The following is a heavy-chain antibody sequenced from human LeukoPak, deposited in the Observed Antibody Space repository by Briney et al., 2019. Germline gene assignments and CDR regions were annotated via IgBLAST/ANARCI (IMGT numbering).Heavy chain of an antibody. V-gene: IGHV3-15*01. CDR2: IKSKTGGGTT. CDR1: GFTFSNAW. Sequence: PGGSLRLSCAASGFTFSNAWMSWVRQAPGKGLEWVGRIKSKTGGGTTDYAAPVKGRFTISRDDSKNTLYLQMNSMKTEDTAVYYCTTDIVVVPPCSGVSWGQGTLVTVSS. D-gene: IGHD2-2*01. CDR3: TTDIVVVPPCSGVS. J-gene: IGHJ4*02.